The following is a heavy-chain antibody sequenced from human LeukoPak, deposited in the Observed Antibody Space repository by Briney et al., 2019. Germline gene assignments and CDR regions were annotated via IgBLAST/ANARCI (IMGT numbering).Heavy chain of an antibody. D-gene: IGHD1-26*01. Sequence: PSETLSLTCAVSGYSISSGYYWGWIRQPPGKGLEWIGSRYHTGFTHSNPSLKSRVTMSLDTSKNQFSLKLSSVTAADTAVYYCARASEDYMDVWGKGTTVTVSS. V-gene: IGHV4-38-2*01. CDR2: RYHTGFT. CDR1: GYSISSGYY. CDR3: ARASEDYMDV. J-gene: IGHJ6*03.